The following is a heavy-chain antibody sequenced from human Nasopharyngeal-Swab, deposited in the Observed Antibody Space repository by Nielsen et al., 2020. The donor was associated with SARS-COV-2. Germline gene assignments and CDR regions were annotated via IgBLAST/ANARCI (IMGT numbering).Heavy chain of an antibody. CDR1: GVTFSSYT. D-gene: IGHD3-3*01. V-gene: IGHV3-53*01. CDR3: ARGVGVDDFWSGRFDY. CDR2: IYSAGQT. Sequence: GGSLRLSCAASGVTFSSYTIHWVRQAPGKGLEWVSVIYSAGQTNYADSVKGRFTISRDNSKNTLYLQMNSLRAEDTAVYYCARGVGVDDFWSGRFDYWGQGTLVTVSS. J-gene: IGHJ4*02.